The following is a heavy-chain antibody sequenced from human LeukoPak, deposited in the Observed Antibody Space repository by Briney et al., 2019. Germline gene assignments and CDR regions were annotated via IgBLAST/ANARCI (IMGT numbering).Heavy chain of an antibody. CDR1: GFTFSSYW. CDR2: IKQDGSEK. D-gene: IGHD5-18*01. Sequence: LPGGSLRLSCAASGFTFSSYWMGWVRQAPGKGLEWVANIKQDGSEKYYVDSVKGRFTISRDNAKNSLYLQMNSLRAEDTAVYYCARDLTRTDTAMVIGYFDYWGQGTLVTVSS. J-gene: IGHJ4*02. CDR3: ARDLTRTDTAMVIGYFDY. V-gene: IGHV3-7*01.